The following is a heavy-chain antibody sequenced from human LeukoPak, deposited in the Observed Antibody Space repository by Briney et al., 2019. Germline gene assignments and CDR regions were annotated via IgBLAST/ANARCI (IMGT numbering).Heavy chain of an antibody. V-gene: IGHV4-59*08. Sequence: SETLSLTCTVCGGSISNYNWSWIRQPPGKGLEWIGYIYYSGRTNYNPSLKSRITISVDTSKNPFSLRLSSVTAADTAVYYCARHSRLDKSSLSWADYWGQGTLVTVSS. CDR2: IYYSGRT. CDR3: ARHSRLDKSSLSWADY. CDR1: GGSISNYN. D-gene: IGHD2-2*03. J-gene: IGHJ4*02.